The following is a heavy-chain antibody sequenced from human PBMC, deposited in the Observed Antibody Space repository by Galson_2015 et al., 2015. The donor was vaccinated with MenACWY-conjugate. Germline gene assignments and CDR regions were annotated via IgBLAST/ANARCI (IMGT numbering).Heavy chain of an antibody. D-gene: IGHD3-10*01. CDR2: ISAGGDDI. V-gene: IGHV3-23*01. CDR3: AKHAYGSGTYLEY. J-gene: IGHJ4*02. Sequence: SLRLSCAAAGLTFSGYSMSWVRQAPGKGLEWVSVISAGGDDIHYADSVKGRFTISRDNSKNTLYLQMTSRRAEDTAVYYCAKHAYGSGTYLEYWGQGTLLTVSS. CDR1: GLTFSGYS.